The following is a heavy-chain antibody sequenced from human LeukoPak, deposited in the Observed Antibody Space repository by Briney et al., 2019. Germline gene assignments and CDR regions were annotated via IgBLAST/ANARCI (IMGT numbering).Heavy chain of an antibody. D-gene: IGHD6-13*01. Sequence: GESLRLSCAVSGFTFSIYDMHWVRQAPGKGLEWVAFIRYDGGIKYYADSVKGRFTISKDNSENTVSLQMNSLRPEDTAVYYCTTLAAASPDYWGQGTLVTVSS. CDR1: GFTFSIYD. CDR2: IRYDGGIK. J-gene: IGHJ4*02. CDR3: TTLAAASPDY. V-gene: IGHV3-30*02.